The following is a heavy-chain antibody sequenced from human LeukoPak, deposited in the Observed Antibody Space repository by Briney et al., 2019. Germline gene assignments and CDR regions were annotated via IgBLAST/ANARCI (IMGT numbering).Heavy chain of an antibody. Sequence: LPGGSLRLSCAVSGFTFTNYAMHWVRQSPGKGLEWVAVISCDGNNKYYADSVKGRFTISRDNSKNTLYLQMNSLRAEDTAVYYCARGLGCSSGWSKGYFDYWGQGTLVTVSS. J-gene: IGHJ4*02. V-gene: IGHV3-30-3*01. D-gene: IGHD6-19*01. CDR3: ARGLGCSSGWSKGYFDY. CDR2: ISCDGNNK. CDR1: GFTFTNYA.